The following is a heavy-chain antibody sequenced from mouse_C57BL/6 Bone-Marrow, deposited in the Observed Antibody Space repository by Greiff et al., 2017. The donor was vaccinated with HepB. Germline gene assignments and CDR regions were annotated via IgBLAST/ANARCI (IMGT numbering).Heavy chain of an antibody. V-gene: IGHV1-50*01. CDR3: ARNSTGAMDY. CDR2: IDPSDSYT. D-gene: IGHD2-5*01. Sequence: VQLQQPGAELVKPGASVKLSCKASGYTFTSYWMQWVNQRPGQGLEWIGEIDPSDSYTNYNQKFKGKATLTVDTSSSTAYMQLSSLTSEDSAVYYCARNSTGAMDYWGQGTSVTVSS. CDR1: GYTFTSYW. J-gene: IGHJ4*01.